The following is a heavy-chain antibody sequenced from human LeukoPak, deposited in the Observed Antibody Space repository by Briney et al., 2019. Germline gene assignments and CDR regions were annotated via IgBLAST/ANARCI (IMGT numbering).Heavy chain of an antibody. J-gene: IGHJ4*02. CDR3: ARDFGEYYFDY. CDR2: ISSNGRST. CDR1: GFTFNDYY. D-gene: IGHD3-10*01. Sequence: GGSLRLSCAASGFTFNDYYMTWIRQAPGKGLVWVSRISSNGRSTSYADSVKGRFTISRDNAKNTLYLQMNSLRAEDTAVYYCARDFGEYYFDYWGQGTLVTVSS. V-gene: IGHV3-74*01.